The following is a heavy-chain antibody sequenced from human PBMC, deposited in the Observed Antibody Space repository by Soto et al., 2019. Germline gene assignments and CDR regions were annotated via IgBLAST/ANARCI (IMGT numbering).Heavy chain of an antibody. J-gene: IGHJ5*02. CDR1: GFTLGSSW. CDR2: VKSDGSSA. Sequence: EVQLVESGGGLVQPGGSLRLSCAASGFTLGSSWMHWVRQAPGKGLVWVSRVKSDGSSATYVDSVKGRFTISRDNAKDTLYLQMNSLRVEDTAVYYCAKSDWFDPWGQGTLVTVSS. V-gene: IGHV3-74*03. CDR3: AKSDWFDP.